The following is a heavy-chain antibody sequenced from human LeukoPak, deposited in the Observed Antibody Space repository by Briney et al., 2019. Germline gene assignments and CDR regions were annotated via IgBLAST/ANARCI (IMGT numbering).Heavy chain of an antibody. CDR3: AKGMFYYDSGSFDY. V-gene: IGHV3-23*01. CDR2: ISGSGGST. CDR1: GFTFNSYT. Sequence: PGGSLRLSCAASGFTFNSYTMSWVRQAPGRGPEWVSRISGSGGSTYYADSVKGRFTVSRDNSKNTLYLQMNSLRAEDTAVYYCAKGMFYYDSGSFDYWGQGTLVTVFS. D-gene: IGHD3-10*01. J-gene: IGHJ4*02.